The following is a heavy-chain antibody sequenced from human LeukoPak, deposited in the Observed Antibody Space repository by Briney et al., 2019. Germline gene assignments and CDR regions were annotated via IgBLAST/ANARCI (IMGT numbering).Heavy chain of an antibody. D-gene: IGHD3-9*01. V-gene: IGHV4-30-2*01. CDR1: GGSISSGGYS. Sequence: PSETLSLTCAVSGGSISSGGYSWSWIRRPPGKGLEWIGYIYHSGSPSDNPALKHRVTISVDRSKDQFSLKLSSVTAADTAVYYCARETPHYDILTGYYSSAFDIWGQGTMVTVSS. CDR3: ARETPHYDILTGYYSSAFDI. J-gene: IGHJ3*02. CDR2: IYHSGSP.